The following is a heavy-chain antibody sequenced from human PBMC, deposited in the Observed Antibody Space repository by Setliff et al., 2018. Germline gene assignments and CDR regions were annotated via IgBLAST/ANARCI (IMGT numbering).Heavy chain of an antibody. Sequence: PSETLSLTCTVSGGSISSGTYYWSWIRQPAGKGLEWIGRIFTSGSTNYNPSLKSRVTIAVDTSKNQFSLKLSSVTAADTAVYYCARFRRGVALGWFDPWGQGTLVTVSS. D-gene: IGHD3-10*01. CDR3: ARFRRGVALGWFDP. J-gene: IGHJ5*02. CDR1: GGSISSGTYY. CDR2: IFTSGST. V-gene: IGHV4-61*02.